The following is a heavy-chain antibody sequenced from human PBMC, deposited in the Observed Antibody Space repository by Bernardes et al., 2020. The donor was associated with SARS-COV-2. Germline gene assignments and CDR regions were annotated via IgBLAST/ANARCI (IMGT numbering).Heavy chain of an antibody. Sequence: GGSLRLSCSASGFTFSSYAMGWVRQAPGKGLEWLSILSRDSIYIFYADSLKGRFTTSRDNSRNTLYLQMNSLRVEDTAMYYCAKKGSTGTGSGNYYRFDSWGQGSLVTVS. CDR2: LSRDSIYI. D-gene: IGHD3-10*01. CDR1: GFTFSSYA. V-gene: IGHV3-23*03. J-gene: IGHJ4*02. CDR3: AKKGSTGTGSGNYYRFDS.